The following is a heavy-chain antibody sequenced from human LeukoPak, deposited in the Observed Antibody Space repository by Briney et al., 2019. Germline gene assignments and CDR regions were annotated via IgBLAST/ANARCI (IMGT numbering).Heavy chain of an antibody. D-gene: IGHD6-19*01. CDR3: AKDHRDTDSRGWTLG. CDR2: ISGSGGST. J-gene: IGHJ3*01. CDR1: GFTFSSYA. V-gene: IGHV3-23*01. Sequence: RRSLRLSCAASGFTFSSYAMSWVRHAPGKGLEWVSAISGSGGSTYYADSVKGRFTISRDNSKNTLYLQMNSLRAEDTAVYYCAKDHRDTDSRGWTLGWGQGRMVTVSS.